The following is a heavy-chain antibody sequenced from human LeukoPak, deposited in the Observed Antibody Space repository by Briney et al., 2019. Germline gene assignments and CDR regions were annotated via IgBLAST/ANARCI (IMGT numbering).Heavy chain of an antibody. CDR1: GGSFSGYY. V-gene: IGHV4-34*01. CDR2: INQSGST. D-gene: IGHD6-19*01. CDR3: ARGSNGSGSHFDY. J-gene: IGHJ4*02. Sequence: SETLSLTCAVYGGSFSGYYWSWIRQPPGEGLEWIGEINQSGSTNYNPSLKSRVTISVDTSKNQFSLKLSSVTAADTAVYYCARGSNGSGSHFDYWGQGTLVTVSS.